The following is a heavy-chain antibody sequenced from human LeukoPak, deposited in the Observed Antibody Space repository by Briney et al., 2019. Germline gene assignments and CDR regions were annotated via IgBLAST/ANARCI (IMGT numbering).Heavy chain of an antibody. Sequence: GGSLRLSCAASEFTFSSYTMHWVRQAPGEGLEWVTLISSDGGNKYYADSVEGRFTISRDNSKNTLYLQMNSLRAEDTAVYYCARVSRPPYYYYGMDVWGQGTTVTVSS. CDR2: ISSDGGNK. V-gene: IGHV3-30-3*01. CDR1: EFTFSSYT. J-gene: IGHJ6*02. CDR3: ARVSRPPYYYYGMDV.